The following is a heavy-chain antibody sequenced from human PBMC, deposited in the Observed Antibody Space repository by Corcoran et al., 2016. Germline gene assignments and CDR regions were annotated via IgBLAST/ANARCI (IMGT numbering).Heavy chain of an antibody. D-gene: IGHD7-27*01. Sequence: PSETLSLTCTVSGDSISTRTSYWGWINQPPGKGLEWIVSVSDSGNSYYNPSLRSRVTISLDRSNNQFCLMLNSVTAADTAVYYCTRRTGDGMYYFDDWGQGTLVTVSS. CDR2: VSDSGNS. V-gene: IGHV4-39*07. CDR3: TRRTGDGMYYFDD. CDR1: GDSISTRTSY. J-gene: IGHJ4*02.